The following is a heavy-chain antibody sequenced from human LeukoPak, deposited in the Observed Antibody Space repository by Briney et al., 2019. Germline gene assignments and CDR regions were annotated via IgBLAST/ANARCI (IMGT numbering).Heavy chain of an antibody. Sequence: ASVKVSCKASGYTFTSYYMHWVRQAPGQGLEWMGWINPNSGGTNYAQKFQGRVTMTRDTSISTAYMELSRLRSDDTAVYYCARDGRYCSSTSCSYSDDAFDIWGQGTMVTVSS. CDR1: GYTFTSYY. CDR3: ARDGRYCSSTSCSYSDDAFDI. V-gene: IGHV1-2*02. J-gene: IGHJ3*02. CDR2: INPNSGGT. D-gene: IGHD2-2*01.